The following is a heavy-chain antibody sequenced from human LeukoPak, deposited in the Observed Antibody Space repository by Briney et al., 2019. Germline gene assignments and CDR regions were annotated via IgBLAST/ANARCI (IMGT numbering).Heavy chain of an antibody. CDR3: SKAPLGACAGAVCYYLDV. V-gene: IGHV3-23*01. CDR2: DTSSTTST. Sequence: GGSLRLSCTASGFTISHYAMSWVRQAPGKGLEWVSADTSSTTSTYYASSVRGRFTISRDNSMNTLYLQMNSLRADDTAVYYCSKAPLGACAGAVCYYLDVWGKGTTVIVSS. D-gene: IGHD2-8*02. CDR1: GFTISHYA. J-gene: IGHJ6*03.